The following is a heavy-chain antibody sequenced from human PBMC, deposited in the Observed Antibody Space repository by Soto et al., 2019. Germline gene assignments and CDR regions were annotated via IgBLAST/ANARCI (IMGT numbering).Heavy chain of an antibody. Sequence: SLRLSCATSGFTFGSYAMHWVRQAPGKGLEWVAVISYDRSNKYYADSLKGRFTISRDNSKNTLYLQMNSLRPEDTAVYYCARDPDSSGYYVFDYWGQGNLVTVSS. CDR1: GFTFGSYA. J-gene: IGHJ4*02. D-gene: IGHD3-22*01. CDR2: ISYDRSNK. CDR3: ARDPDSSGYYVFDY. V-gene: IGHV3-30*04.